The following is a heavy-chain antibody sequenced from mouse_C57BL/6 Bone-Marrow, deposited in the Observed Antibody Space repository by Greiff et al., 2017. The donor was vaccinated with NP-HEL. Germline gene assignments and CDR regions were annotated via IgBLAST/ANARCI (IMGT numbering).Heavy chain of an antibody. J-gene: IGHJ4*01. CDR3: TRLLWPYYYAMDY. Sequence: QVQLKESGAELVRPGASVTLSCKASGYTFTDYEMHWVKQTPVHGLEWIGAIDPETGGTAYNQKFKGKAILTADKSSSTAYMELRSLTSEDSAVYYCTRLLWPYYYAMDYWGQGTSVTVSS. CDR2: IDPETGGT. V-gene: IGHV1-15*01. CDR1: GYTFTDYE. D-gene: IGHD1-1*02.